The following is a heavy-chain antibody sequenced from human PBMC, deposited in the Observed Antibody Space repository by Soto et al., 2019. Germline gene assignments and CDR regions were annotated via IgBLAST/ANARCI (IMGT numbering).Heavy chain of an antibody. V-gene: IGHV5-10-1*01. Sequence: GESLKISFKGSGYSFTSYWISWVRQMPGKGLEWMGRIDPSDSYTNYSPSFQGHVTISADKSISTAYLQWSSLKASDTAMYYCARYPYGGNSDYYYGMDVWGQGTTVTVSS. D-gene: IGHD4-17*01. CDR3: ARYPYGGNSDYYYGMDV. CDR2: IDPSDSYT. J-gene: IGHJ6*02. CDR1: GYSFTSYW.